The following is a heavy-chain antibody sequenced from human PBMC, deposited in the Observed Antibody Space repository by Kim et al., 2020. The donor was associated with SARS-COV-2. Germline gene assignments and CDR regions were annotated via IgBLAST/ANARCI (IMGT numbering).Heavy chain of an antibody. Sequence: GGSLRLSCAASGFTFSDYYMSWIRQAPGKGLEWVSYISSSSSYINYADSVKGRFTISRDNAKNSLYLQMNSLRAEDTAVYYCASGGVWSGYYNGAPSPANYWGQGTLSPSPQ. V-gene: IGHV3-11*03. J-gene: IGHJ4*02. CDR3: ASGGVWSGYYNGAPSPANY. CDR1: GFTFSDYY. CDR2: ISSSSSYI. D-gene: IGHD3-3*01.